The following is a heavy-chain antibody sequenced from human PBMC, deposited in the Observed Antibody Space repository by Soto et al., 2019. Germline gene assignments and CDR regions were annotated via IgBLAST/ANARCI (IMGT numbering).Heavy chain of an antibody. J-gene: IGHJ6*04. CDR1: GYTFTNYW. Sequence: GESLEISCKGSGYTFTNYWIVCVRQIPGEGLEWMGIIYPGDSDTRYSPSFQGQVTISADRSISTAYLQWSSLKASDTGMYYCARYPTLTDYFFHGMDVWGEGTTVTVSS. CDR2: IYPGDSDT. CDR3: ARYPTLTDYFFHGMDV. V-gene: IGHV5-51*01. D-gene: IGHD4-17*01.